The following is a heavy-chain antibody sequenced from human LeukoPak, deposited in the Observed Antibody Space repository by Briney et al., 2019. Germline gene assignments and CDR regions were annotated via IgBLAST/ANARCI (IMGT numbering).Heavy chain of an antibody. J-gene: IGHJ2*01. D-gene: IGHD5-24*01. Sequence: ASVKVSCKASGGTFSSYAISWVRQAPGQGLEWMGGIIPIFGTANYAQKFQGRVTITADESTSTAYMELSSLRSEDTAVYYCARAPRWLQAIWNFDLWGRGTLVTVSS. V-gene: IGHV1-69*13. CDR1: GGTFSSYA. CDR2: IIPIFGTA. CDR3: ARAPRWLQAIWNFDL.